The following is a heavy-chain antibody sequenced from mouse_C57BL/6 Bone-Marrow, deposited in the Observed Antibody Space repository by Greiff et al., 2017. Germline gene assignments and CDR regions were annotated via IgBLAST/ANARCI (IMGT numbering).Heavy chain of an antibody. J-gene: IGHJ3*01. CDR2: IDPENGDT. V-gene: IGHV14-4*01. Sequence: VQLQQSGAELVRPGASVKLSCTASGFNIKDDYMHWVKQRPEQGLEWIGWIDPENGDTEYASKFQGKATITADTSSNTAYLQLSSLTSEAPAVYYCTTDDYGGAWFAYWGQGTLVTVSA. D-gene: IGHD2-4*01. CDR3: TTDDYGGAWFAY. CDR1: GFNIKDDY.